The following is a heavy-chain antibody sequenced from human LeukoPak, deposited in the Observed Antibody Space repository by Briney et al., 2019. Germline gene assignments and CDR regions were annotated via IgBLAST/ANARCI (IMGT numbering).Heavy chain of an antibody. Sequence: PSETLSLTCTVSGGSISSYYWSWIRQPPGKGLEWIGYIYYSGSTNYNPSLKSRVTISVDTSKNQFSLKLSSVTAADTAVYYCARDVGYSYGYPYYFDYWGQGTLVTVSS. CDR3: ARDVGYSYGYPYYFDY. V-gene: IGHV4-59*12. CDR2: IYYSGST. D-gene: IGHD5-18*01. CDR1: GGSISSYY. J-gene: IGHJ4*02.